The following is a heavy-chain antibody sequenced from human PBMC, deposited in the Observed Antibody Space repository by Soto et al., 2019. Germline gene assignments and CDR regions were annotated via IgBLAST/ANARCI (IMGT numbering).Heavy chain of an antibody. CDR3: ARDKTPLYYYYYGMDV. CDR1: GGTFSSYA. Sequence: SVKVSCKASGGTFSSYAIRWVRQAPGQRLEWMGWIIPIFGTANYAQKFQGRVTITGDKSTSTAYMELSSLRSEDTAVYCCARDKTPLYYYYYGMDVWGQGTTVTVSS. J-gene: IGHJ6*02. CDR2: IIPIFGTA. V-gene: IGHV1-69*06.